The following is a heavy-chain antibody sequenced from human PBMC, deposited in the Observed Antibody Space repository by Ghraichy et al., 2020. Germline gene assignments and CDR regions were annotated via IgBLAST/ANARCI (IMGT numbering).Heavy chain of an antibody. CDR2: IIPIFGTA. Sequence: SVKVSCKASGGTFSSYAISWVRQAPGQGLEWMGGIIPIFGTANYAQKFQGRVTITADESTSTAYMELSSLRSEDTAVYYCARDPSVVDTAGNYWGQGTLVTVSS. J-gene: IGHJ4*02. CDR1: GGTFSSYA. CDR3: ARDPSVVDTAGNY. V-gene: IGHV1-69*13. D-gene: IGHD5-18*01.